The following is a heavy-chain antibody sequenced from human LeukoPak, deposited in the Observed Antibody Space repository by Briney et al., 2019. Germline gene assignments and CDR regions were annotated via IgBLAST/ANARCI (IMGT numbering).Heavy chain of an antibody. CDR3: ASGGYSSGWYGSFDI. J-gene: IGHJ3*02. CDR2: LYSGGLT. Sequence: PSETLSLTCTVSGASISSSDYYWVWIGQPPGKGLEWIVSLYSGGLTYYNPPLKSRVTISVDTTKNQFSLKVTSVTAADTAVYSCASGGYSSGWYGSFDIWGQWTVVTVSS. CDR1: GASISSSDYY. D-gene: IGHD6-19*01. V-gene: IGHV4-39*01.